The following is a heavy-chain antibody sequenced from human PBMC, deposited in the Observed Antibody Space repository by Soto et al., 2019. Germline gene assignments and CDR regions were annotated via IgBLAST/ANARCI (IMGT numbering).Heavy chain of an antibody. CDR2: VHISGHS. CDR1: GGSVRSPDW. J-gene: IGHJ5*02. CDR3: ERVRQGWSPNNCYVDP. Sequence: LSLTCTLSGGSVRSPDWWNWVRQAPDKGLEWIAEVHISGHSNYNPSLRSRVRLSIDSSKNQFYLNLNSVTAADTAIYYCERVRQGWSPNNCYVDPCSQRTPLTVSP. D-gene: IGHD1-1*01. V-gene: IGHV4-4*02.